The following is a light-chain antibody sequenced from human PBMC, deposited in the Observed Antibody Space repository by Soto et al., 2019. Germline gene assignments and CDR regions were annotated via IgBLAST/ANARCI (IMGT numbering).Light chain of an antibody. Sequence: IQMTQSPSSLSASVGDRVTITCQASQDISNYLNWYXXXXGXAXXFLIYAASSLESGVPSRFSGSGSGTDFTLTISSLQPEDFATYYCLQDYNYPWTFGQGTKVDIK. CDR3: LQDYNYPWT. CDR2: AAS. CDR1: QDISNY. V-gene: IGKV1-6*01. J-gene: IGKJ1*01.